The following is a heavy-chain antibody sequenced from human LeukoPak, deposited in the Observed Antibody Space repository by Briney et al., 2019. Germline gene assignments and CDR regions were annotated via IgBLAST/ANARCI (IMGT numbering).Heavy chain of an antibody. CDR2: ISANNGNT. CDR3: ARDAMFDYGDYGDFDY. V-gene: IGHV1-18*01. Sequence: ASVKVSCKASVYTFTSYGTSWGRQAPGQGLECMGWISANNGNTNYAQKLQGRVTMTTNTSTTTAYMELRSLRSDDTAVYYCARDAMFDYGDYGDFDYWGQGTLVTVSS. D-gene: IGHD4-17*01. J-gene: IGHJ4*02. CDR1: VYTFTSYG.